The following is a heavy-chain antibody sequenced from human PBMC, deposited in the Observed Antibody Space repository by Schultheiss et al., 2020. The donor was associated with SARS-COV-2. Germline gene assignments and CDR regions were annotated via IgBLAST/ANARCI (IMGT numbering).Heavy chain of an antibody. Sequence: GESLKISCGASGFTFSSYWMHWVRQVAGKGLVWVSGMNTDGRTTRYADSVKGRFTISRDNAKNTLYLQMNSLRAEDTAVYYCARVGSSGWYGSYHLDSWGQGSLVTGSS. CDR1: GFTFSSYW. V-gene: IGHV3-74*01. CDR2: MNTDGRTT. J-gene: IGHJ4*02. CDR3: ARVGSSGWYGSYHLDS. D-gene: IGHD6-19*01.